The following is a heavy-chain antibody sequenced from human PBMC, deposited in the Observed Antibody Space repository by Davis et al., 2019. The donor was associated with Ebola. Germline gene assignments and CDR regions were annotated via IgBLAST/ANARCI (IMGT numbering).Heavy chain of an antibody. D-gene: IGHD4-23*01. CDR1: GFTFNAHS. V-gene: IGHV3-21*01. CDR3: TRDYYGRKVLDN. Sequence: GESLKISCAASGFTFNAHSMNWVRQAPGKGLEWVSSISTLSSFIYYADSVKGRFTTSRDNAKNSLSLQMNSLRAEDTAVYYCTRDYYGRKVLDNWGQGTLVTVSS. J-gene: IGHJ4*02. CDR2: ISTLSSFI.